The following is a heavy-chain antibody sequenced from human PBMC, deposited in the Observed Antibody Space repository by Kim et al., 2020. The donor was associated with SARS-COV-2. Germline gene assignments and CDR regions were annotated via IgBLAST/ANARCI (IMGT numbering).Heavy chain of an antibody. CDR2: MNPNSGNT. CDR1: GYTFTSYD. V-gene: IGHV1-8*01. J-gene: IGHJ6*02. CDR3: ARGGSGYSYGYNYYYYYGMDV. Sequence: ASVKVSCKASGYTFTSYDINWVRQATGQGLEWMGWMNPNSGNTGYAQKFQGRVTMTRNTSISTAYMELSSLRSEDTAVYYCARGGSGYSYGYNYYYYYGMDVWGQGTTVTVSS. D-gene: IGHD5-18*01.